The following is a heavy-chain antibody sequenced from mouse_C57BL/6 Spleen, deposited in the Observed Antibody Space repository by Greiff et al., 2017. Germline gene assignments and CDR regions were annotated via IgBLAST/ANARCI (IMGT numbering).Heavy chain of an antibody. V-gene: IGHV3-1*01. CDR3: ARGQLRLRYFDY. D-gene: IGHD3-2*02. Sequence: EVQLVESGPGMVKPSQSLSLTCTVTGYSITSGYDWHWIRHFPGNKLEWMGYISYSGSTNYNPSLKSRISITHDTSKNHFFLKLNSVTTEDTATYYCARGQLRLRYFDYWGQGTTLTVSS. CDR1: GYSITSGYD. J-gene: IGHJ2*01. CDR2: ISYSGST.